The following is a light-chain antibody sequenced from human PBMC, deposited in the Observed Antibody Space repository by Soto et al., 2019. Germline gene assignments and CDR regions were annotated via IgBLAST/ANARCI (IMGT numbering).Light chain of an antibody. Sequence: QPVLTQPPSVSGAPGQGVTISCTGSSSNIGAGYDVHWYQQLPGTAPKLLIYGNSNRPSGVPDRFSGSKSGTSASLAITGLQAEDEALYYCHSYDSSLTALVIFGGGTQLTVL. V-gene: IGLV1-40*01. J-gene: IGLJ2*01. CDR1: SSNIGAGYD. CDR3: HSYDSSLTALVI. CDR2: GNS.